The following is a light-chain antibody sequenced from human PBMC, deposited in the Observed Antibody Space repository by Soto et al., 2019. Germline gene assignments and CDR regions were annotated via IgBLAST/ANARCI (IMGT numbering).Light chain of an antibody. V-gene: IGKV3-11*01. J-gene: IGKJ4*01. Sequence: EIVLTQFPATLSLSPGERATLSCRASQSVSTFLAWYQQKPGQAPRLVVYDASKRATGIPARFSGSGSGTDFIITISSLEPEDFAVYYCQQRSSWRVTFGGGTKVEIK. CDR2: DAS. CDR3: QQRSSWRVT. CDR1: QSVSTF.